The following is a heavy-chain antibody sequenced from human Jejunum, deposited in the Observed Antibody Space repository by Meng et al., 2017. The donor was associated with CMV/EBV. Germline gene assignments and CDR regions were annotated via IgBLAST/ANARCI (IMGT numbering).Heavy chain of an antibody. V-gene: IGHV3-66*01. J-gene: IGHJ4*02. D-gene: IGHD3-22*01. Sequence: VHLVGSGVGLVQPCVSLRLSCAAFGFSVSSHYMGWVRQAPGKGLEWVSVIYSGGSTYYADSVKGRFTISRDTSKNTLYLQMNSLRAEDTAVYYCARDIYSSSLNWGYWGQGTLVTVSS. CDR2: IYSGGST. CDR3: ARDIYSSSLNWGY. CDR1: GFSVSSHY.